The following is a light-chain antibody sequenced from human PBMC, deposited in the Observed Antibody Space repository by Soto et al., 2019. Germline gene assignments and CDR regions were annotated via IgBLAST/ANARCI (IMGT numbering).Light chain of an antibody. CDR1: CSDVGGYIY. CDR3: CSYAGNYTYV. J-gene: IGLJ1*01. CDR2: DVS. V-gene: IGLV2-11*01. Sequence: QSALTQPRSVSGSPGQSVTISCTGTCSDVGGYIYVSWYQQHPGKAPKLMMFDVSKRPSGVPDRFSGSKSDNTASLTISGLQTEDEADYFCCSYAGNYTYVFGTGTKLTVL.